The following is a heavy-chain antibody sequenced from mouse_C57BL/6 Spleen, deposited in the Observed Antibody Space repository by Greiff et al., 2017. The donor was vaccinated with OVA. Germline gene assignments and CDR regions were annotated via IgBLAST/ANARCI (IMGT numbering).Heavy chain of an antibody. CDR1: GYTFTDYN. J-gene: IGHJ4*01. CDR3: ARSSTTANYYAMDY. Sequence: VQLQQSGPELVKPGASVKIPCKASGYTFTDYNMDWVKQSHGKSLEWIGDINPNNGGTIYNQKFKGKATLTVDKSSSTAYMELRSLTSEDTAVYYCARSSTTANYYAMDYWGQGTSVTVSS. V-gene: IGHV1-18*01. CDR2: INPNNGGT. D-gene: IGHD1-2*01.